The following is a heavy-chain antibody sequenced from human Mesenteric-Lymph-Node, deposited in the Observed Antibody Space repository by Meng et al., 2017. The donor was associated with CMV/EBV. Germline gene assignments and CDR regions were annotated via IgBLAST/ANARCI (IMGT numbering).Heavy chain of an antibody. D-gene: IGHD6-13*01. V-gene: IGHV4-38-2*02. CDR1: GYSISSGYY. CDR3: ARDSSLYSSSWYFDY. J-gene: IGHJ4*02. Sequence: SETLSLTCTVSGYSISSGYYWGWIRQPPGKGLEWIGSIYHSGSTYYNPSLKSRVTISVDTSKNQFSLKLSSVTAADTAVYYCARDSSLYSSSWYFDYWGQGTLVTVSS. CDR2: IYHSGST.